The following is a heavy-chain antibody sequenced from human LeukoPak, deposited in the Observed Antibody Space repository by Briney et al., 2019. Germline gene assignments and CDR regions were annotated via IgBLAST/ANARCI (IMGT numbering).Heavy chain of an antibody. V-gene: IGHV4-39*07. CDR2: IYHSGST. Sequence: PSETLSLTCTVSGGSISSSSYYWGWIRQPPGKGLEWIGSIYHSGSTYYNPSLKSRVTISVDTSKNQFSLKLSSVTAADTAVYYCASRSDSSSWHAFNDYWGQGTLVTVSS. CDR3: ASRSDSSSWHAFNDY. D-gene: IGHD6-13*01. J-gene: IGHJ4*02. CDR1: GGSISSSSYY.